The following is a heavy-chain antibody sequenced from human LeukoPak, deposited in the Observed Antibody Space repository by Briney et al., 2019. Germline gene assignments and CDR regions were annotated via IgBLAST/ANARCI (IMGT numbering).Heavy chain of an antibody. CDR1: GGSIDSRSYY. J-gene: IGHJ4*02. V-gene: IGHV4-39*01. CDR3: ARRSEFDNTHYHYFDY. Sequence: SETLSLTCTVSGGSIDSRSYYWDWIRQAPGKGLEWIGTIYHSGSTEYNPSLKSRVTIFVDTSKNQFSLILHSVAAADTAVYYCARRSEFDNTHYHYFDYWGQGALVTVSS. CDR2: IYHSGST. D-gene: IGHD2-15*01.